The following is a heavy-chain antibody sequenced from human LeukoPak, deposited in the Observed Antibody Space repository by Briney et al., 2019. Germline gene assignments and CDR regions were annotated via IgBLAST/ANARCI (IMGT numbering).Heavy chain of an antibody. CDR3: AKERNPYSSSWYSLHYMDV. Sequence: AGSLRLSCAASGFTFSGYATSWVRQAPGKGLEWFSAISGSGGSTYYADSVKGRFTISRDNSKNTLYLQMNSLRAEDTAVLYCAKERNPYSSSWYSLHYMDVWGKGTTVTVSS. V-gene: IGHV3-23*01. CDR2: ISGSGGST. CDR1: GFTFSGYA. D-gene: IGHD6-13*01. J-gene: IGHJ6*03.